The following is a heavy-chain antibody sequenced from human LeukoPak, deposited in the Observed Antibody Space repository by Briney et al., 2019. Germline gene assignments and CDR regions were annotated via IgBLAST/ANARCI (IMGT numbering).Heavy chain of an antibody. D-gene: IGHD6-13*01. V-gene: IGHV5-51*01. Sequence: GESLKISCKGSGYSFTSYWIVWVRQMPGKGLEWMRNIDPGDSDTRYSPSFQGQVTISADKSISTAYLQWSSLKASDTAMYYCATPSYSSSWSGALDYWGQGTLVTVSS. CDR2: IDPGDSDT. J-gene: IGHJ4*02. CDR1: GYSFTSYW. CDR3: ATPSYSSSWSGALDY.